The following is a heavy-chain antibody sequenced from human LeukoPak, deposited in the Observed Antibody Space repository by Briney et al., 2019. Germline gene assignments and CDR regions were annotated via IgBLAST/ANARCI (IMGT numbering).Heavy chain of an antibody. D-gene: IGHD6-19*01. CDR2: IYSDGST. CDR3: ARDGSSGWYYFDY. J-gene: IGHJ4*02. Sequence: GGSLRLSCAASGFTVSTNYMSWVRQAPGKGLEWVSVIYSDGSTYYADSLKGRFTISRDNSKNTLYLQMNSLRAEDTAVYYCARDGSSGWYYFDYWGQGTLVTVSS. V-gene: IGHV3-53*01. CDR1: GFTVSTNY.